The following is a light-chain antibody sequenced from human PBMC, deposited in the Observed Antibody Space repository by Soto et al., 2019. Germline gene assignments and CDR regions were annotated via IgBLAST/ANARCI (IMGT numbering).Light chain of an antibody. J-gene: IGKJ2*01. V-gene: IGKV1-5*01. CDR1: QSISSW. Sequence: DIQMTQSPSILSASVGDRVTISCRASQSISSWLAWYQQKPGKAPNLLIFDASTLETGVPSRFSGSEAETEFTLTISGLQPDDFAVYYCQQRGNWPLYTFGQGTKLEIK. CDR2: DAS. CDR3: QQRGNWPLYT.